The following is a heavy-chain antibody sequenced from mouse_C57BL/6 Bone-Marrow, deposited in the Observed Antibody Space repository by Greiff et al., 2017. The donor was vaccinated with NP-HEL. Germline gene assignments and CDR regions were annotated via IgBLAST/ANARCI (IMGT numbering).Heavy chain of an antibody. J-gene: IGHJ4*01. CDR3: ARERGRRGGMDY. CDR1: GYTFTDYE. V-gene: IGHV1-15*01. CDR2: IDPETGGT. D-gene: IGHD2-12*01. Sequence: VQLQQSGAELVRPGASVTLSCKASGYTFTDYEMHWVKQTPVHGLEWIGAIDPETGGTAYNQKFKGKATLTVDKPSSTAYMQLSSLTSEDSAVYYCARERGRRGGMDYWGQGTSVTVSS.